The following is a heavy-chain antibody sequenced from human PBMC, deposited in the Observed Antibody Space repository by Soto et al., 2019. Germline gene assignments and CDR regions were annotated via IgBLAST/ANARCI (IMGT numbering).Heavy chain of an antibody. Sequence: SGPTLVNPTQTLTLTCTFSGFSLSTSGVGVGWIRQPPGKALEWLALIYWDDDKRYSPSLKSRLTITKDTSKNQVVLTMTNMDPVDTATYYCARRMDCSSTSGYDWFDPWGQGTLVTVSS. D-gene: IGHD2-2*01. J-gene: IGHJ5*02. V-gene: IGHV2-5*02. CDR2: IYWDDDK. CDR1: GFSLSTSGVG. CDR3: ARRMDCSSTSGYDWFDP.